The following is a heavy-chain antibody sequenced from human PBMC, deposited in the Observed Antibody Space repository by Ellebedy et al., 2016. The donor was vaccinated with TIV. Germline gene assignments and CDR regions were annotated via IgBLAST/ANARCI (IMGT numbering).Heavy chain of an antibody. V-gene: IGHV3-72*01. CDR1: GFTFSDHY. Sequence: GESLKISXAASGFTFSDHYMDWVRQAPGKGLEWVGRTRNKANSYTTEYAASVKGRFTISRDDSKNSLYLHMNSLKTEDTAVYYCARPSGAYYLDYWGQGTLVTVSS. D-gene: IGHD3-10*01. CDR3: ARPSGAYYLDY. CDR2: TRNKANSYTT. J-gene: IGHJ4*02.